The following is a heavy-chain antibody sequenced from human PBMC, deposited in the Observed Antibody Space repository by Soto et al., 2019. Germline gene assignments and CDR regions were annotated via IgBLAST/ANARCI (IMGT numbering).Heavy chain of an antibody. CDR3: TTDSYITSIIVRFDY. J-gene: IGHJ4*01. CDR2: VKSKNDGGTT. D-gene: IGHD3-22*01. Sequence: LRLSCAASGFTFSNAWINWVRQAPGKGLEWVGRVKSKNDGGTTDFAAPVKGRFAISRDDSKNMVYLEMNSLQTEDTAIYYCTTDSYITSIIVRFDYWGHGTLVTVSS. V-gene: IGHV3-15*07. CDR1: GFTFSNAW.